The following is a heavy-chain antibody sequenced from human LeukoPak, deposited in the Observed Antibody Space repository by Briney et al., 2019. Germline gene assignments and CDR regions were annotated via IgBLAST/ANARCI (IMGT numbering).Heavy chain of an antibody. V-gene: IGHV4-59*12. Sequence: SETLSLTCTVSDGSINNYYWTWIRQPPGKGLEWIGCIHYSGSTNYNPSLKSRVTISIGTSKNQFSLKLSSVTAADTAVYYCARAADLDYWGQGTLVTVSS. J-gene: IGHJ4*02. CDR1: DGSINNYY. CDR2: IHYSGST. CDR3: ARAADLDY. D-gene: IGHD6-13*01.